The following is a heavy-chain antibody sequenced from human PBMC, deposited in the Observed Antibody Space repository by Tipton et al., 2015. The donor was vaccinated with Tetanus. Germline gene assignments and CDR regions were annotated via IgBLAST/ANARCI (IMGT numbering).Heavy chain of an antibody. CDR1: GASISSNTYY. V-gene: IGHV4-39*07. D-gene: IGHD3-3*01. Sequence: TLSLTCTVSGASISSNTYYWGWIRQPPGKGLEWIASVSYSGSTYYNPSLKSRITISRDTSKNQISLKLTSVTAADTAVYYCARANYNFPKKGPFDSWGQGTLAIVSS. CDR2: VSYSGST. CDR3: ARANYNFPKKGPFDS. J-gene: IGHJ4*02.